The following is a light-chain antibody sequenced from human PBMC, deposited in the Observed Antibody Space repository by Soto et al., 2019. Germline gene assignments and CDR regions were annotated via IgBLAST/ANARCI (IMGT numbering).Light chain of an antibody. CDR2: SNN. J-gene: IGLJ2*01. CDR3: QSYDSSLGGSV. V-gene: IGLV1-40*01. Sequence: QSVLTQPPSVSGAPGQRVTISCTGSSSNIGETFDVHWYQHLPGTAPKLIIYSNNDRPAGVPDRFSGSKSGTSASLAITGLQAEDEADYYCQSYDSSLGGSVFGGGTKLTVL. CDR1: SSNIGETFD.